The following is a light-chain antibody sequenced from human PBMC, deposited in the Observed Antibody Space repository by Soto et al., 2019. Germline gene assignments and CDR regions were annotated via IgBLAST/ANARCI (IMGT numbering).Light chain of an antibody. CDR2: DVN. CDR3: ASFTRSVTVV. V-gene: IGLV2-14*03. J-gene: IGLJ2*01. CDR1: SSDVGGYNY. Sequence: QSALTQPASVSGSPGQSITISCAGTSSDVGGYNYVSWYQQHPGKVPRLIISDVNKQPSGVSDRFSVSKSGNTASLSISWLQAEDEADYYCASFTRSVTVVFGGGTKLTVL.